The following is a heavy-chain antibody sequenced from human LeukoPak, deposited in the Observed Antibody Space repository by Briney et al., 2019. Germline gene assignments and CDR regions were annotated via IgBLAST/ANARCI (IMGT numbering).Heavy chain of an antibody. CDR1: GYTFTGYY. V-gene: IGHV1-2*02. J-gene: IGHJ4*02. D-gene: IGHD3-22*01. CDR2: INPNSGGT. CDR3: ASDYYDSSGYYRRAY. Sequence: GASVKVSCKASGYTFTGYYMHWVRQAPGQGLEWMRWINPNSGGTNYAQKFQGRVTMTRDTSISTAYMELSRLRSDDTAVYYCASDYYDSSGYYRRAYWGQGTLVTVSS.